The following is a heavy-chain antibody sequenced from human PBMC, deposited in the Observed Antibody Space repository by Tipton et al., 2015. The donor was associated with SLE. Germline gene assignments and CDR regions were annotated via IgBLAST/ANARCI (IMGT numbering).Heavy chain of an antibody. J-gene: IGHJ5*02. CDR1: GYTFTSYY. V-gene: IGHV1-46*01. CDR2: INPSGGST. CDR3: ARLQRVGYSSGWCWFDP. D-gene: IGHD6-19*01. Sequence: QLVQSGAEVKKPGASVKVSCKASGYTFTSYYMHWVRQAPGQGLEWMGIINPSGGSTSYAQKFQGRVTMTRDTSTSTVYMELSSLRSEDTAVYYCARLQRVGYSSGWCWFDPWGQGTLVTVSS.